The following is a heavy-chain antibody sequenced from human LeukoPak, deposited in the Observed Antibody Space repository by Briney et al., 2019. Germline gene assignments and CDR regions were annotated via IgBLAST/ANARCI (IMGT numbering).Heavy chain of an antibody. CDR2: INPDNGDT. CDR1: GYIFTGYW. J-gene: IGHJ4*02. V-gene: IGHV1-2*02. CDR3: ATYSGSHWWLFDY. Sequence: ASVKVSCKASGYIFTGYWMHWVRQAPGQGFEWMGCINPDNGDTRRAQKFQGRVTMTRDTSTSTAYMDLSRLSSDDTAVYYCATYSGSHWWLFDYWGQGTLVTVSS. D-gene: IGHD6-19*01.